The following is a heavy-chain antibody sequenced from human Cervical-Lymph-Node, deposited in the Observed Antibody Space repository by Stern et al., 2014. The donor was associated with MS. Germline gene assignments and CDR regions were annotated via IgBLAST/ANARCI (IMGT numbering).Heavy chain of an antibody. CDR1: GFTLSDHY. V-gene: IGHV3-11*01. CDR3: ARGDNVGYGYGLDY. CDR2: MSSSGYTI. J-gene: IGHJ4*02. D-gene: IGHD3-22*01. Sequence: VQLVESRGDLAKPGGSLRLSCAVSGFTLSDHYMTWIRQAPGKGLEWISYMSSSGYTIYYADSVKGRFTISRDSAKNLLYLQLNSLRAEDTAVYYCARGDNVGYGYGLDYWGQGTLVAVSS.